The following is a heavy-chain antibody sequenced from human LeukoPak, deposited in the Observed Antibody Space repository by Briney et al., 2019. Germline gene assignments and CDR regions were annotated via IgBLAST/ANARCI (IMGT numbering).Heavy chain of an antibody. D-gene: IGHD1-20*01. V-gene: IGHV3-23*01. CDR2: ISGSGGST. Sequence: QPGGSLRLSCAASGFTFSSYGMSWVRQAPGKGLEWVSAISGSGGSTYYADSVKGRFTISRDNSKNTLYLQMNSLRAEDTAVYYCASGITGNRGYFEYWGQGTLVTVSS. CDR1: GFTFSSYG. CDR3: ASGITGNRGYFEY. J-gene: IGHJ4*02.